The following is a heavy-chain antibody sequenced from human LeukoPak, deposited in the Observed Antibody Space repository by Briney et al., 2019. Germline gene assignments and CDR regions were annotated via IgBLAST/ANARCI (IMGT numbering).Heavy chain of an antibody. Sequence: ASVNVSCKASGYTSTSYAMHWVRQAPGQRLEWMGWINAGNGNTKYSQKFQGRVTITRDTSASTAYMELSSLRSEDTAVYYCARLDRSESAFDIWGQGTMVTVSS. J-gene: IGHJ3*02. CDR3: ARLDRSESAFDI. CDR1: GYTSTSYA. CDR2: INAGNGNT. D-gene: IGHD6-19*01. V-gene: IGHV1-3*01.